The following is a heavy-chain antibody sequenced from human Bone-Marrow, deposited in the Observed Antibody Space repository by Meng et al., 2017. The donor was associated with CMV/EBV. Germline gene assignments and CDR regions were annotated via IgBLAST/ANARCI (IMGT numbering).Heavy chain of an antibody. V-gene: IGHV4-4*07. CDR3: ARTQDTAMVAYYFDY. CDR2: IYTSGST. J-gene: IGHJ4*02. D-gene: IGHD5-18*01. CDR1: GGSISSYY. Sequence: QRRGPGQGLGKPSGTPPCTCTVSGGSISSYYWSWIRQPAGKGLEWIGRIYTSGSTNYNPSLKSQVTMSVDTSKNQFSLKLSSVTAADTAVYYCARTQDTAMVAYYFDYWGQGTLVTVSS.